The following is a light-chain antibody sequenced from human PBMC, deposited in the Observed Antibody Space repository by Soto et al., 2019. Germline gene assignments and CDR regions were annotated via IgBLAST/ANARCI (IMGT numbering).Light chain of an antibody. V-gene: IGLV1-47*02. CDR2: SNN. CDR1: SSDIGSAY. CDR3: SAWDDSLVV. J-gene: IGLJ2*01. Sequence: QSVLTQPPSASGTPGQTVTISCSGSSSDIGSAYIYWYQHLPGTAPTLLIYSNNQQPSVVPDRFSSSKSGTSASLATIGLRYEDAADYYCSAWDDSLVVFGGGTKLTVL.